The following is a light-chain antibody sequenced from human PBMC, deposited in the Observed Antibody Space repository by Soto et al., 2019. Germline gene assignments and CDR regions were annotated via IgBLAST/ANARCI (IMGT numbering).Light chain of an antibody. Sequence: DIQMTQSPSTLSASVGDRVTITCRASQSISSWLAWYQQKPGKAPKLLIYKASRLEGGVPSRFSGSGSGTEFTLTLSSLQPDDFAPYYCQQYNSYPWTFGQGTKVEIK. CDR2: KAS. CDR3: QQYNSYPWT. CDR1: QSISSW. V-gene: IGKV1-5*03. J-gene: IGKJ1*01.